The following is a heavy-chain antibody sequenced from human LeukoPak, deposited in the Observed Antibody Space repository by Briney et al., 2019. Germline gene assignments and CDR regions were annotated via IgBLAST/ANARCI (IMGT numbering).Heavy chain of an antibody. V-gene: IGHV3-21*01. CDR3: ARDLYSQTRRCAGY. J-gene: IGHJ4*02. D-gene: IGHD5-18*01. CDR1: GFTFSSYS. CDR2: ISSSSSYI. Sequence: GGSLRLSCAASGFTFSSYSMNWVRQAPGKGLEWVSSISSSSSYIYYADSVEGRFTISRDNAKNSLYLQMNSLRAEDTAVYYCARDLYSQTRRCAGYWGQGTLVTVSS.